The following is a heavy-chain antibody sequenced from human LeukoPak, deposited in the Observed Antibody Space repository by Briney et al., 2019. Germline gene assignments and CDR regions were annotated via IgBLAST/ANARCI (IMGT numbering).Heavy chain of an antibody. Sequence: SETLSLTRTVSGGSISSYYWNWIRQPPGKGLEWIGEINHSGSTNYNPSLKSRVTISVDTSKNQFSLKLSSVTAADTAVYYCARGRDSSGWYYYYYMDVWGKGTTVTVSS. CDR3: ARGRDSSGWYYYYYMDV. CDR1: GGSISSYY. CDR2: INHSGST. V-gene: IGHV4-34*01. J-gene: IGHJ6*03. D-gene: IGHD6-19*01.